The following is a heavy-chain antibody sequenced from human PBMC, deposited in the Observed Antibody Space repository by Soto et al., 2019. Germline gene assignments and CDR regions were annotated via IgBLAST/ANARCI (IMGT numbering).Heavy chain of an antibody. D-gene: IGHD2-8*02. CDR3: AKVLYTGGSNVFDP. V-gene: IGHV3-23*01. Sequence: EVHLLESGGGLVQPGGSLRLSCAASGFTLRNYDMSWVRQAPGKGLEWVSGTSGSGETTYYGDSVRGRFTISRDNSKNTLYLQMNSLSAEDTAVYYCAKVLYTGGSNVFDPRGQGTLVTVSS. J-gene: IGHJ5*02. CDR2: TSGSGETT. CDR1: GFTLRNYD.